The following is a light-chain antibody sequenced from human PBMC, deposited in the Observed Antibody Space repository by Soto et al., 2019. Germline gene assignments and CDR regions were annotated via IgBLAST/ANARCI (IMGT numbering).Light chain of an antibody. CDR1: QSISSY. V-gene: IGKV1-39*01. CDR2: AAS. CDR3: KQSYSPPPG. Sequence: DIQMTQSPSSLSASVGDRVTITCRASQSISSYLNWYQQKPGKAPKLLIYAASSLQSGVPSRFSGSGSRTDFTLTISSLQPEDFATYYCKQSYSPPPGFGPGNKVDI. J-gene: IGKJ3*01.